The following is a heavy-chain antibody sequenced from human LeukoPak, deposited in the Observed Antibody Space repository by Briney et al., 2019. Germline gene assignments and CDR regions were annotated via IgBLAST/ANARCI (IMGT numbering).Heavy chain of an antibody. Sequence: SETLSLTCTVSGGSISSSSYYWGWIRQPPGKGLEWIGSIYQSGSTYYNPSLKSRVTISVDTSKNQFSLKLSSVTAADTAVYYCARGPLPNGPNYDFWSGYYKRGQFDYWGQGTLVTVSS. CDR2: IYQSGST. CDR3: ARGPLPNGPNYDFWSGYYKRGQFDY. J-gene: IGHJ4*02. CDR1: GGSISSSSYY. D-gene: IGHD3-3*01. V-gene: IGHV4-39*01.